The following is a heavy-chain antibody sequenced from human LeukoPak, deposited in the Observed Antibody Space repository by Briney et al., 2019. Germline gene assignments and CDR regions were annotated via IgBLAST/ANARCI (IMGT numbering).Heavy chain of an antibody. V-gene: IGHV3-15*01. CDR3: TTEDGSGIYYGMDV. Sequence: PGGSLRLSCAASGFTFSNAWMSWVRRAPGKGLEWVGRIKSKTDGGTTDYAAPVKGRFTISRDDSKNTLYLQMNSLKTEDTAVYYCTTEDGSGIYYGMDVWGKGTTVTVSS. J-gene: IGHJ6*04. D-gene: IGHD3-10*01. CDR2: IKSKTDGGTT. CDR1: GFTFSNAW.